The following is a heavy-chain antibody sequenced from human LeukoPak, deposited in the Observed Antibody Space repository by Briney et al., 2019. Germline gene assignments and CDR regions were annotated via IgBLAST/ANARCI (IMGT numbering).Heavy chain of an antibody. CDR2: IYNSGST. Sequence: PSETLSLTCTVSGGSITSYYWSWIRQPAGKGLEWIGRIYNSGSTNYNPSLKSRVTMSVDASKNQFSLKLSSVTAADTAVYYYARGDHQTYSSFFQHWGQGTLVTVSS. CDR3: ARGDHQTYSSFFQH. V-gene: IGHV4-4*07. CDR1: GGSITSYY. D-gene: IGHD6-19*01. J-gene: IGHJ1*01.